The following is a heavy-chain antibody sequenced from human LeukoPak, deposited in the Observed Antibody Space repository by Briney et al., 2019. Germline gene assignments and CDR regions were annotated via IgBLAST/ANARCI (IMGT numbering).Heavy chain of an antibody. CDR3: ARLRDLYNIFDY. J-gene: IGHJ4*02. V-gene: IGHV4-59*12. CDR1: GGSISNSY. D-gene: IGHD1-1*01. CDR2: IYYSGSS. Sequence: PSETLSLTCTVSGGSISNSYWSWLRQPPGKGLEWIGYIYYSGSSIYNPSLKSRVTISVDTSKNQFSLKLSSVTAADTAVYYCARLRDLYNIFDYWGQGTLVTVSS.